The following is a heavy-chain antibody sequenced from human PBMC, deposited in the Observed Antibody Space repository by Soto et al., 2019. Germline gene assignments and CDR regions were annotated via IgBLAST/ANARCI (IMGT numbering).Heavy chain of an antibody. CDR1: GGSISSSNNY. D-gene: IGHD3-3*01. J-gene: IGHJ6*02. Sequence: SETLSLTCTVSGGSISSSNNYWGWIRQPPGKGLEWIGSIYYSGHTYYNPSLKSRVTMSVDTSKNQFSLKLSSVTTADTAVYYCARPGADFWSGSYYYDGMDFWGQGTTVTVSS. CDR3: ARPGADFWSGSYYYDGMDF. V-gene: IGHV4-39*01. CDR2: IYYSGHT.